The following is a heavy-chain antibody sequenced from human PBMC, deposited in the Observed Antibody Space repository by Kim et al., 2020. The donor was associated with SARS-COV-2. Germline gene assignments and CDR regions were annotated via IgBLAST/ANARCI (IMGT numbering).Heavy chain of an antibody. D-gene: IGHD3-22*01. CDR2: MNPNSGNT. V-gene: IGHV1-8*01. Sequence: ASVKVFCKASGYTFTSYDINWVRQATGQGLEWMGWMNPNSGNTGYAQKFQGRVTMTRNTSISTAYMELSSLRSEDTAVYYCARGLSVSMIVVVITTSYYYMDVWGKGTTVTVSS. CDR3: ARGLSVSMIVVVITTSYYYMDV. J-gene: IGHJ6*03. CDR1: GYTFTSYD.